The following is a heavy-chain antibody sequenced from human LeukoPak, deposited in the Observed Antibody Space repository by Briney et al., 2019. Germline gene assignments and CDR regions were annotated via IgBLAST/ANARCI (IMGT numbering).Heavy chain of an antibody. Sequence: ASVKVSCKASGYAFTNYYMHWIRQAPGQGLEWMGMIYPRDGSTSYAQKFQGRVTVTRDTSTSTVHMELSGLRSEDTAVYYCARDQEGFDYWGQGTLVTVSS. J-gene: IGHJ4*02. CDR3: ARDQEGFDY. CDR2: IYPRDGST. V-gene: IGHV1-46*01. CDR1: GYAFTNYY.